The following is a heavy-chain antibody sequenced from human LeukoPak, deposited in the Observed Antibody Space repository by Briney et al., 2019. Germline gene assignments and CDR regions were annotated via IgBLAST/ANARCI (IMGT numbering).Heavy chain of an antibody. J-gene: IGHJ6*02. D-gene: IGHD3-10*01. CDR3: ATEERVNPRSYGFYGMEV. CDR2: IGTGGDT. CDR1: GFTFSNYD. V-gene: IGHV3-13*01. Sequence: GGSLRLSCVASGFTFSNYDMHWVRQATGKGLEWVSAIGTGGDTYYPDSVKGRFTISRENAKNSLYLQMNSLRVEDTAVYYCATEERVNPRSYGFYGMEVWGQGTTVTVSS.